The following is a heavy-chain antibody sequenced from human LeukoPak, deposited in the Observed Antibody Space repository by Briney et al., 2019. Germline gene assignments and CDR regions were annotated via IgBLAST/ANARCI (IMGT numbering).Heavy chain of an antibody. J-gene: IGHJ3*02. D-gene: IGHD3-3*01. V-gene: IGHV4-34*01. CDR2: IYHSGST. CDR3: ARVPRSATPNFGVVTIDAFDI. CDR1: GGSFSGCY. Sequence: SETLSLTCAVYGGSFSGCYWSWLRQPPGKGLEWIGNIYHSGSTYYNPPLKSRASISEDTPKNQFSLQLSSVTAADTAVYYCARVPRSATPNFGVVTIDAFDIWGQGTMVTVSS.